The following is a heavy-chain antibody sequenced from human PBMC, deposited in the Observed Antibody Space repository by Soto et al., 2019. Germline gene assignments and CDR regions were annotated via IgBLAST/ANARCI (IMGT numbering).Heavy chain of an antibody. D-gene: IGHD2-21*01. J-gene: IGHJ6*02. CDR3: ARCKQKVIHCAMDV. V-gene: IGHV3-33*01. CDR1: DFIFSAYG. Sequence: QVNLVESGGGAVQAGRSLRVSCATSDFIFSAYGMHWVRQAPGKGLEWVAFINYDGSSKFYGDSVKGRFTVSRDNSKNTLFLQLNSLRGEDTATYYCARCKQKVIHCAMDVWGQGATVTVTS. CDR2: INYDGSSK.